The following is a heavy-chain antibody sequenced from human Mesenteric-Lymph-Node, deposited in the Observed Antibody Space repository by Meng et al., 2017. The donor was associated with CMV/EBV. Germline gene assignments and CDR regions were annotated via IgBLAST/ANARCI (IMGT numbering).Heavy chain of an antibody. CDR3: AKTDDRDFYDYWRGYYPPFDY. J-gene: IGHJ4*02. D-gene: IGHD3-3*01. CDR1: GFTFYSYA. Sequence: LSLTCAASGFTFYSYAMTWVRQVPGKGLEWVSAISATGGDTYYTDSVKGRFTVSRDNSKNTLYLQMNSLRAEDTAVYYCAKTDDRDFYDYWRGYYPPFDYWGQGTLVTVSS. V-gene: IGHV3-23*01. CDR2: ISATGGDT.